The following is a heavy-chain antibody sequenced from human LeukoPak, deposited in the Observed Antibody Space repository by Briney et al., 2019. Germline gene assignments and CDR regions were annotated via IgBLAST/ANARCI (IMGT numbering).Heavy chain of an antibody. D-gene: IGHD3-16*01. CDR1: EVSLTTTGGG. J-gene: IGHJ4*02. CDR2: IYRYEDE. Sequence: SGPTLSHPRTAHSLTGIVSEVSLTTTGGGVTWVRQPPSKARAWLALIYRYEDERYSPPLRNRLIISKDTSKKQVFLRMTNVDPVDTGTYYCAHTAATSSFESGYLGYWGQGILVTVSS. V-gene: IGHV2-5*01. CDR3: AHTAATSSFESGYLGY.